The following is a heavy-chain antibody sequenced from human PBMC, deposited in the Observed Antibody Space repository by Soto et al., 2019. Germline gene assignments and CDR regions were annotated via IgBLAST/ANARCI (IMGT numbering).Heavy chain of an antibody. CDR3: ARVITMIVVVPFDY. J-gene: IGHJ4*02. V-gene: IGHV1-18*01. D-gene: IGHD3-22*01. CDR2: ISAYNGNT. CDR1: GYTFTSYA. Sequence: ASVKVSCKASGYTFTSYAMHWVRQAPGQRLEWMGWISAYNGNTNYAQKLQGRVTMTTDTSTSTAYMELRSLRSDDTAVYYCARVITMIVVVPFDYWGQGTLVTVSS.